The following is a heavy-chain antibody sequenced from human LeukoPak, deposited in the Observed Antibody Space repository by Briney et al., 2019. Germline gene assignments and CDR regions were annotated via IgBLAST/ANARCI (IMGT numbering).Heavy chain of an antibody. CDR3: ARGRRWLQPLDY. D-gene: IGHD5-24*01. V-gene: IGHV3-7*04. Sequence: ETLSLTCTVSGGSISSSNYYWGWIRQPPGKGLEWVANIKEDGGELNYVDSVKGRFTISRDNAKQSLFLQMNSLRVEDLGVYYCARGRRWLQPLDYWGQGTLVTVSS. CDR2: IKEDGGEL. CDR1: GGSISSSNYY. J-gene: IGHJ4*02.